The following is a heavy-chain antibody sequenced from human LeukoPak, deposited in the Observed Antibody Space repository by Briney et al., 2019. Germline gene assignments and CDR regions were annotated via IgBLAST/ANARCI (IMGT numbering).Heavy chain of an antibody. V-gene: IGHV1-18*01. D-gene: IGHD3-10*01. CDR2: ISAYNGNT. J-gene: IGHJ4*02. CDR1: GYTFTSYG. CDR3: ARDLLWFGELLPSDY. Sequence: ASVKVSCKASGYTFTSYGISWARQAPGQGLEWMGWISAYNGNTNYAQKLQGRVTMTTDTSTSTAYMELRSLRSDDTAVYYCARDLLWFGELLPSDYWGQGTLVTVSS.